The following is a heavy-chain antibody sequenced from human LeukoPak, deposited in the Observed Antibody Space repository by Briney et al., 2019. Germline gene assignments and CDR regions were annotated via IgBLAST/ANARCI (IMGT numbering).Heavy chain of an antibody. CDR1: GYTFTNYA. V-gene: IGHV1-46*01. J-gene: IGHJ4*02. Sequence: ASVKVSCKASGYTFTNYAMNWVRQAPGQGLEWMGIINPSGGSTNYAQKFQGRVTITADESTSTAYMELSSLRSEDTAVYYCARDRRAALDYWGQGTLVTVSS. CDR2: INPSGGST. D-gene: IGHD2-15*01. CDR3: ARDRRAALDY.